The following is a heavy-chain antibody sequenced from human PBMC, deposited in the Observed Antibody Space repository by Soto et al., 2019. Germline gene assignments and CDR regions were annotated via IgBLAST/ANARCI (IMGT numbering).Heavy chain of an antibody. CDR2: IIPIFGTA. CDR1: GGTFSSYS. V-gene: IGHV1-69*13. CDR3: AVEFSSSWTDAFDI. J-gene: IGHJ3*02. D-gene: IGHD6-13*01. Sequence: SVKVSCKASGGTFSSYSISWVRQAPGQGLEWMGGIIPIFGTANYAQKFQGRVTITADESTSTAYMELSSLRSEDTAVYYCAVEFSSSWTDAFDIWGQGTMVTVSS.